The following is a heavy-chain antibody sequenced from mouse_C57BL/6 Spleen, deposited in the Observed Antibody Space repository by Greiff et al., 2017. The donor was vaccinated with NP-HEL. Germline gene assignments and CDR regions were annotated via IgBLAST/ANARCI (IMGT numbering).Heavy chain of an antibody. D-gene: IGHD1-1*01. CDR2: IYPGDGDT. J-gene: IGHJ2*01. V-gene: IGHV1-80*01. CDR3: ARGAGSTLYYFDY. Sequence: VQLQQSGAELVKPGASVKISCKASGYAFSSYWMNWVKQRPGKGLEWIGQIYPGDGDTNYNGKFKGKATLTADKSSSTAYMQLSSLTSEDSAVYFCARGAGSTLYYFDYWGQGTTLTVSS. CDR1: GYAFSSYW.